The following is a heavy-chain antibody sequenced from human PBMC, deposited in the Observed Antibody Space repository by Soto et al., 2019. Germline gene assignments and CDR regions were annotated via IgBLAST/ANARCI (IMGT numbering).Heavy chain of an antibody. J-gene: IGHJ3*02. Sequence: GGSLRLSCAASGFTFSSYWMHWVRQAPGKGLVWVSRINSDGSSTSYADSVKGRFTISRDNAKNTLYLQMNSLRAEDTAVYYCARDPWLPQANNGYSSGWQAFDIWGQGTMVTVSS. CDR3: ARDPWLPQANNGYSSGWQAFDI. V-gene: IGHV3-74*01. D-gene: IGHD6-19*01. CDR1: GFTFSSYW. CDR2: INSDGSST.